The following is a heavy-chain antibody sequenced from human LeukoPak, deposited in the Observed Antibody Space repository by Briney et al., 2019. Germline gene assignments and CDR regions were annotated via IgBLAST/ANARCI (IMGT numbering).Heavy chain of an antibody. D-gene: IGHD2-15*01. J-gene: IGHJ3*02. CDR2: ISYDGSNK. CDR3: ARVYCSGGSCYSGPYDAFDI. CDR1: GFTFSSYA. V-gene: IGHV3-30*04. Sequence: AGGSLRLSCAASGFTFSSYAMHWVRQAPSKGLEWVAVISYDGSNKYYADSVKGRFTISRDNSKNTLYLQMNSLRAEDTAVYYCARVYCSGGSCYSGPYDAFDIWGQGTMVTVSS.